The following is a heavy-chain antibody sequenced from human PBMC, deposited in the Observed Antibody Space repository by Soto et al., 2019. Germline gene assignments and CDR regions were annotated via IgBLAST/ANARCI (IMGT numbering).Heavy chain of an antibody. CDR2: ISGSGGST. Sequence: SGGSLRLSCAASGFTFSSYAMSWVRQAPGKGLEWVSAISGSGGSTYYADSVKGRFTISRDNSKNTLYLQMNSLRAEDTAVYYCAKDNYYDSSGSYYNWFDPWGQGTLVTVS. J-gene: IGHJ5*02. D-gene: IGHD3-22*01. CDR1: GFTFSSYA. V-gene: IGHV3-23*01. CDR3: AKDNYYDSSGSYYNWFDP.